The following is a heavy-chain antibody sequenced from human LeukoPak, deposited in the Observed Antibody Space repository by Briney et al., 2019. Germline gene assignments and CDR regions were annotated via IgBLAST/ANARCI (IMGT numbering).Heavy chain of an antibody. Sequence: SVKVSCKASGGTFSSYVISWVRQAPGQGLEWMGRIIPILGIANYAQKFQGRVTITADKSTSTAYMELSSLRSEDTAVYYCARDPQRGDFSMNWGQGTLVTVSS. CDR3: ARDPQRGDFSMN. J-gene: IGHJ4*02. CDR1: GGTFSSYV. D-gene: IGHD3-3*01. V-gene: IGHV1-69*04. CDR2: IIPILGIA.